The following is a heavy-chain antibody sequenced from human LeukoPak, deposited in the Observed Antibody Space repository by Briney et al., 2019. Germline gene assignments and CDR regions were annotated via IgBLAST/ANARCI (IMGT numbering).Heavy chain of an antibody. J-gene: IGHJ5*02. CDR2: MNPNSGNT. D-gene: IGHD3-16*01. V-gene: IGHV1-8*03. Sequence: ASVKVSCKASGYTFTSYIISWVRQAPGQGLEWMGWMNPNSGNTGYAQKFQGRVTITRNTSISTAYMELSSLRSEDTAVYYCARIYYDYVWGYPSGWFDPWGQGTLVTVSS. CDR3: ARIYYDYVWGYPSGWFDP. CDR1: GYTFTSYI.